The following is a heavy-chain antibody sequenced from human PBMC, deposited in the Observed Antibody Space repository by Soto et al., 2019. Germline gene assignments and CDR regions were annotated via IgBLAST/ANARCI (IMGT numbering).Heavy chain of an antibody. CDR1: GYTFTSYG. Sequence: ASVKASCKSSGYTFTSYGISCVRQAPGQGLEWMGWISAYNGNTNYAQKLQGRVTMTTDTSTSTAYMELRSLRSDDTAVHYCARVSAVAGTGDYWGQGTLVTVSS. V-gene: IGHV1-18*01. CDR2: ISAYNGNT. D-gene: IGHD6-19*01. CDR3: ARVSAVAGTGDY. J-gene: IGHJ4*02.